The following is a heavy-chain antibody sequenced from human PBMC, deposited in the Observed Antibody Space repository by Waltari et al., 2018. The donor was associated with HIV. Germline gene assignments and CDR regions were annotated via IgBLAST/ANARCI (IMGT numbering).Heavy chain of an antibody. CDR2: CEPKAGKT. D-gene: IGHD2-15*01. CDR3: TTEGLYCSGGTCYSRFDP. CDR1: GYTLSELS. V-gene: IGHV1-24*01. Sequence: QVPLVQSGAEVKKPGASVKVSCKVSGYTLSELSMHWVRQAPGKGLEWMGGCEPKAGKTSSAQNVQGRVTMTEDAATDTAYMELSSLRSEDTAVYYCTTEGLYCSGGTCYSRFDPWGQGTLVTVSS. J-gene: IGHJ5*02.